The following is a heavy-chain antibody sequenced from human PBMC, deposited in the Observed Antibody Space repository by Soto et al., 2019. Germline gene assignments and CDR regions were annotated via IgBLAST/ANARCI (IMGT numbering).Heavy chain of an antibody. CDR3: ARDGALYDSSAYYFLY. CDR2: ITPMFGKP. V-gene: IGHV1-69*13. J-gene: IGHJ4*02. D-gene: IGHD3-22*01. Sequence: ASVKVSCKASGYSFTTHGINWVRQAPGQGLEWMGGITPMFGKPNYAQKFQGRVTITADESTSTGYMELRSLRSDDTAVYYCARDGALYDSSAYYFLYWGQGTLVSVSS. CDR1: GYSFTTHG.